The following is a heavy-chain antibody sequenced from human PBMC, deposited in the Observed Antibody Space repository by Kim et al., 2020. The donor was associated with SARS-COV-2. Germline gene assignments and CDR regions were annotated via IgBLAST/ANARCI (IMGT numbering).Heavy chain of an antibody. J-gene: IGHJ5*02. V-gene: IGHV3-11*05. CDR1: GFTFSDYY. D-gene: IGHD6-13*01. Sequence: GGSLRLSCAASGFTFSDYYMSWIRQAPGKGLEWLSYISSVTNYTNYADSVEGRLTISRDNAKNSLFLQMNSLRAEDTAVYYCARVALGSSSWYWFDPWGQGTLVTVSS. CDR3: ARVALGSSSWYWFDP. CDR2: ISSVTNYT.